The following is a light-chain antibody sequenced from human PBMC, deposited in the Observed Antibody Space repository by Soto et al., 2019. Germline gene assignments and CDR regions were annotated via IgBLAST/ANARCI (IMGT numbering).Light chain of an antibody. Sequence: EVVLTQSPATLSLSPGGRATLTCRASQSVGLSLAWYQQKPGQAPRLLIYDASERASGIPARFSGSGSGTDFTLTINSLQSEDGAVYYCQQYHHWPVSFGGGTKV. CDR3: QQYHHWPVS. CDR1: QSVGLS. J-gene: IGKJ4*01. V-gene: IGKV3D-15*01. CDR2: DAS.